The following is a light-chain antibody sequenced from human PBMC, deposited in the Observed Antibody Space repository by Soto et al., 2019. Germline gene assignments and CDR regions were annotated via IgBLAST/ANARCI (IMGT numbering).Light chain of an antibody. Sequence: DIQMTQSPSTLSASVGDRITITCRASQSISRWLAWYHQKPGKAPKLLIYKASSLESGVPSRFSGSGSGTEVSLTISSLQPDDVATYYYHQYNNYSPYTFGQGTKLEIK. CDR1: QSISRW. V-gene: IGKV1-5*03. J-gene: IGKJ2*01. CDR2: KAS. CDR3: HQYNNYSPYT.